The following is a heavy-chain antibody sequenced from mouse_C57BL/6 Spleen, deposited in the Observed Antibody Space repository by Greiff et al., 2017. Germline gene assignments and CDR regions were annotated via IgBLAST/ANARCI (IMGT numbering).Heavy chain of an antibody. V-gene: IGHV1-64*01. D-gene: IGHD1-1*01. CDR2: IHPNSGST. CDR3: ARSLSYYYGAMDY. CDR1: GYTFTSYW. J-gene: IGHJ4*01. Sequence: QVQLQQPGAELVKPGASVKLSCKASGYTFTSYWMHWVKQRPGQGLEWIGMIHPNSGSTNYNEKFKSKATLTVDKSSSTAYMQLSSLTSEDSAVYYCARSLSYYYGAMDYWGQGTSVTVSS.